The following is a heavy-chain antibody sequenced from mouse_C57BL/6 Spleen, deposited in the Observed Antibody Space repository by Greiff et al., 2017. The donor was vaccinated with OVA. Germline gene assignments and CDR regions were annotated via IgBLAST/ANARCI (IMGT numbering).Heavy chain of an antibody. CDR2: INPNYGST. V-gene: IGHV1-39*01. J-gene: IGHJ2*01. CDR3: ARGDYYGSYYCDN. CDR1: GYSFTDYY. Sequence: VQLQQSGPELVKPGASVKISCKASGYSFTDYYMNWVKQSTGKSLEWIGVINPNYGSTSYHQKFKGKATLTVDQSSSTAYMQLNSLTSEDSAVYYCARGDYYGSYYCDNWGKGTTLTVSS. D-gene: IGHD1-1*01.